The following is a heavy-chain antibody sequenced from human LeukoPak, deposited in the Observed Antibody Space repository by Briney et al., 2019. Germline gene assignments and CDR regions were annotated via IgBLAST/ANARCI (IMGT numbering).Heavy chain of an antibody. CDR2: IYYSGST. CDR3: ARGLRSVVVVPAATYFDY. J-gene: IGHJ4*02. Sequence: PSETMSLTCTVSGGSISSSSYYWGWIRQPPGKGLEWIGSIYYSGSTYYNPSLKSRVTISVDTSKNQFSLKLSSVTAADTAVYYCARGLRSVVVVPAATYFDYWGQGTLVTVSS. D-gene: IGHD2-2*01. CDR1: GGSISSSSYY. V-gene: IGHV4-39*07.